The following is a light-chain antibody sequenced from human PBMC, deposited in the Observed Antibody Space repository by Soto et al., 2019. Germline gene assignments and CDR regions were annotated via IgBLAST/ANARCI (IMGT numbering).Light chain of an antibody. Sequence: QSVLTQPGSVAGSPGQLITNSCTGTNSDVGGYNYVSWYQHHPGKAPKLMIYDVSNRPSGVSNRFSGSKSGNTASLTISGLQPEDEADYYCSSYTTSNTRQIVFGTGTKVTVL. CDR2: DVS. CDR1: NSDVGGYNY. J-gene: IGLJ1*01. CDR3: SSYTTSNTRQIV. V-gene: IGLV2-14*03.